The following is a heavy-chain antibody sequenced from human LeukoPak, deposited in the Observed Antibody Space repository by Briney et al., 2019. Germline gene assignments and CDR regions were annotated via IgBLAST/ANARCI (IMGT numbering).Heavy chain of an antibody. CDR3: ARGGYSYGANFDY. Sequence: PSETLSLTCIVSGYFISSGYYWGWIRQPPGKGLEWIGSIYHSGSTNYNPSLKSRVTISVDTSKNQFSLKLSSVTAADTAVYYCARGGYSYGANFDYWGQGTLVTVSS. CDR2: IYHSGST. V-gene: IGHV4-38-2*02. CDR1: GYFISSGYY. J-gene: IGHJ4*02. D-gene: IGHD5-18*01.